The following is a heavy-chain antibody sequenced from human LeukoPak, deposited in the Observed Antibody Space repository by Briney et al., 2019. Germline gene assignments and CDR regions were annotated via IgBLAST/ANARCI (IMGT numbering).Heavy chain of an antibody. J-gene: IGHJ4*02. CDR2: ICSGNYT. CDR3: ARDRDYGAGGFDY. V-gene: IGHV3-66*01. D-gene: IGHD3-16*01. CDR1: GFSVSSNY. Sequence: GGSLRLSCAASGFSVSSNYISWVRQAPGKGLEWVSVICSGNYTYYADSVKGRFTISRDNSKNTVYLQINSLRAEDTAVYYCARDRDYGAGGFDYWGQGTLVTVSS.